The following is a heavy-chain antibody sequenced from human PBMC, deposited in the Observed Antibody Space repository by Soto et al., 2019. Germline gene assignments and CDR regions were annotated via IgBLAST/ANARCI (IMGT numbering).Heavy chain of an antibody. CDR3: AGEALAVSATIHFDS. CDR2: ISSSSTYI. Sequence: GGSLRLSCAASGFTLSSYSMNWVRQAPGKGLEWVSSISSSSTYIYYADSVKGRFTISRDNAKNSVYLQMNSLRAEDTAVYYCAGEALAVSATIHFDSRGPGTLVTVAS. J-gene: IGHJ4*02. CDR1: GFTLSSYS. V-gene: IGHV3-21*01. D-gene: IGHD2-15*01.